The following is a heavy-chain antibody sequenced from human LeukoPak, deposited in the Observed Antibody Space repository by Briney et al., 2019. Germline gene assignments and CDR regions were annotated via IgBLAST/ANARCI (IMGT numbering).Heavy chain of an antibody. CDR2: IYSGGST. J-gene: IGHJ4*02. CDR1: GFTVSTNY. Sequence: GGSLRLSCAASGFTVSTNYMSWVRQAPGKGLEWVSLIYSGGSTYYADSVKGRFTISRDNSKNTLYLQMNSLRAEDTAVYYCATKVTYDYDSSVYFPSGYFDYWGQGTLVTVSS. D-gene: IGHD3-22*01. V-gene: IGHV3-53*01. CDR3: ATKVTYDYDSSVYFPSGYFDY.